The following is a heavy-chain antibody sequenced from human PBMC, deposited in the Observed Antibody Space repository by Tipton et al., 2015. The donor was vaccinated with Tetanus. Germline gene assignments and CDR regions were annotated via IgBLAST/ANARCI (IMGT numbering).Heavy chain of an antibody. CDR2: VSSTSSYI. CDR1: GFTLGNYA. D-gene: IGHD6-25*01. V-gene: IGHV3-21*06. CDR3: ASGSALDY. Sequence: SLRLSCAASGFTLGNYAMSWVRQAPGKGLEWVASVSSTSSYIYYADSLKGRFTISRDNAKNSLYLQMNNLRAEDTAVYFCASGSALDYWGQGTLVTVSS. J-gene: IGHJ4*02.